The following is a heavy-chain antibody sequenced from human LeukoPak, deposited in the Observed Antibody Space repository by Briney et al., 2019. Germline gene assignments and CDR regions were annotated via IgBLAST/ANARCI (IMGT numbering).Heavy chain of an antibody. Sequence: SKTLSLTCAVSDDSFSSHYWTWIRQPPGKGLEWIGYISYIGSTNYNPSLKSRVAISIDTSKNQFSLKLTSVTAADTAVYYCARDLVTVTKGFDIWGQGTMVSVSS. CDR3: ARDLVTVTKGFDI. V-gene: IGHV4-59*11. CDR2: ISYIGST. J-gene: IGHJ3*02. D-gene: IGHD4-17*01. CDR1: DDSFSSHY.